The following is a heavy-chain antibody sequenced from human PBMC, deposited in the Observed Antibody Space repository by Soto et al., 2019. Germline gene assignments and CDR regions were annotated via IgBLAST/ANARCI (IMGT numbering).Heavy chain of an antibody. V-gene: IGHV1-69*02. J-gene: IGHJ4*02. Sequence: QVQLVQSGTEVKKPGSSVKVSCKASGDTFSFYTINWVRQAPGLGLEWVRRINPIVSMSNYAQKFQARVAMTADKATSTADMELRSRRSDDTAMYFCAARYGSGYRAFDYWGQGALVIVSS. D-gene: IGHD3-10*01. CDR2: INPIVSMS. CDR1: GDTFSFYT. CDR3: AARYGSGYRAFDY.